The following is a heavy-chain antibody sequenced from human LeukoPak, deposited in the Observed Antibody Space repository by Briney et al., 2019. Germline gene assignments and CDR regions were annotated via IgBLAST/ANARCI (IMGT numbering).Heavy chain of an antibody. CDR1: GDSISNYY. Sequence: SETLSLTCTVSGDSISNYYWSWIRQPPGKGLEWIGHIYYSGSTNYNPSLKSRVTISVDTSKNQFSLKLSSVTAADTAVYYRARGSTMEYSSSWYRWGQGTLVTVSP. J-gene: IGHJ4*02. V-gene: IGHV4-59*01. CDR2: IYYSGST. CDR3: ARGSTMEYSSSWYR. D-gene: IGHD6-13*01.